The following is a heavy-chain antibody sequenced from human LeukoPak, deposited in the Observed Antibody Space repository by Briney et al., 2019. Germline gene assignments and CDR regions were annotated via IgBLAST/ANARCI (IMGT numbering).Heavy chain of an antibody. D-gene: IGHD2-2*01. CDR2: MYYSGST. V-gene: IGHV4-59*01. CDR1: GGSISRYY. CDR3: ARSVVPAAIGWFDP. J-gene: IGHJ5*02. Sequence: SETLSLTCTVSGGSISRYYWSWVRQHPGKGLEWLGYMYYSGSTNYNPSLKSRVTISVDTSKNQFSLKLSSVTAADTAVYYCARSVVPAAIGWFDPWGQGTLVTVSS.